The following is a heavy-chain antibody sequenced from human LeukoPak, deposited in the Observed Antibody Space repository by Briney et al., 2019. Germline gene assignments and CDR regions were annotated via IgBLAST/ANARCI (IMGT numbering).Heavy chain of an antibody. J-gene: IGHJ6*03. CDR1: GGTFSSYA. CDR2: IIPIFGTA. V-gene: IGHV1-69*13. Sequence: ASVKVSCKASGGTFSSYAISWVRQAPGQGLEWMGGIIPIFGTANYAQKFQGRVTITADESTSTAYMELSSLRSEDTAVYYCATTQLPIDYYYYMDVWGKGTTVTVSS. CDR3: ATTQLPIDYYYYMDV. D-gene: IGHD2-21*01.